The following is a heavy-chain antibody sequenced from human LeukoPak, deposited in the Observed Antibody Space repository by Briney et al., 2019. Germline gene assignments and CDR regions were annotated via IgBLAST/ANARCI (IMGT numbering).Heavy chain of an antibody. J-gene: IGHJ4*02. Sequence: SETLSLTCTVSGGSISSYYWSWIRQPPGKGLEWIGYIYYSGSTNYNPSLKSRVTISVDTSKNQFSLKLTSVTAADTAVYYCARVEEMATIDYWGQGSLVTVSS. D-gene: IGHD5-24*01. V-gene: IGHV4-59*12. CDR1: GGSISSYY. CDR3: ARVEEMATIDY. CDR2: IYYSGST.